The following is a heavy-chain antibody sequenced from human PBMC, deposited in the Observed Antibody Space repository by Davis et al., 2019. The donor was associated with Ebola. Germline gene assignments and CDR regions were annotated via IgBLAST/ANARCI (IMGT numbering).Heavy chain of an antibody. D-gene: IGHD1-1*01. V-gene: IGHV4-34*01. CDR1: GGSLRGYF. CDR3: ARTTGVRYFDY. J-gene: IGHJ4*02. Sequence: ETLSLTCAVHGGSLRGYFWTWIRQSPGKGLEWIGTISQSGSLTYYNSSLKSRVTISVDKSKNQFSLKLTSMTAADTAVYYCARTTGVRYFDYWGQGSLVTVSS. CDR2: ISQSGSLT.